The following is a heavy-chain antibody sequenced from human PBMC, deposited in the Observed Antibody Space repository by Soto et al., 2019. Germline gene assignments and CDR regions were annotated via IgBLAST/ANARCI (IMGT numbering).Heavy chain of an antibody. J-gene: IGHJ6*02. Sequence: ASVKVSCKASGYTFTTYGISWVRQAPGQGLEWMGWISPYNGTTKYAEKFQGEMTMTTDTATSTAYMDLRSLRPDDTAVYYCARDGERDTGLNFYYYLHGMDAWGQGTRVTVSS. V-gene: IGHV1-18*04. CDR2: ISPYNGTT. CDR1: GYTFTTYG. D-gene: IGHD1-1*01. CDR3: ARDGERDTGLNFYYYLHGMDA.